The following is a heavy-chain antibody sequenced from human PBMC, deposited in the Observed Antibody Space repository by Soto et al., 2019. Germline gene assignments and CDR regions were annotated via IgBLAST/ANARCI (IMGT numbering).Heavy chain of an antibody. Sequence: ASVKVSCKASGYTFTSYGISWVRQAPGQGLEWMGWISAYNGNTNYAQKLQGRVTMTTDTSTSTAYMELRSLRSDDTAVYYCARDTYDSSGYYHDDYYGMDVWGQGTTVTVSS. CDR2: ISAYNGNT. D-gene: IGHD3-22*01. V-gene: IGHV1-18*01. CDR3: ARDTYDSSGYYHDDYYGMDV. CDR1: GYTFTSYG. J-gene: IGHJ6*02.